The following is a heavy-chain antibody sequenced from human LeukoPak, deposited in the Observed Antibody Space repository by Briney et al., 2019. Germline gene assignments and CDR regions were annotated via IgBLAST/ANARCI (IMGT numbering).Heavy chain of an antibody. CDR3: ARAPNYFDILY. CDR2: IYYTGTT. J-gene: IGHJ4*02. V-gene: IGHV4-39*01. D-gene: IGHD3-22*01. Sequence: SETLSLTCTVSGGSISSSSYYWGWIRQPPGKGLEWIGTIYYTGTTYYNPSLKSRVTISIDTSKNQFSLRLNSVTAADTAVYFCARAPNYFDILYWGQGTLVTVSS. CDR1: GGSISSSSYY.